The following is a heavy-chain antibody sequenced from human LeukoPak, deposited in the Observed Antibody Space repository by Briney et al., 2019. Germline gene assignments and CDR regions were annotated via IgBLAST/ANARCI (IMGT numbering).Heavy chain of an antibody. CDR3: SGGPVGRPY. J-gene: IGHJ4*02. CDR2: IYSGGNT. D-gene: IGHD1-26*01. CDR1: GFTVGFNY. V-gene: IGHV3-53*03. Sequence: PGGSLRLSCAASGFTVGFNYMTWVRQAPGKGLKWVSVIYSGGNTEYADSVKGRFTISRDNSKNTAYLQMITLRGEDTAVYYCSGGPVGRPYWGQGNLVTVS.